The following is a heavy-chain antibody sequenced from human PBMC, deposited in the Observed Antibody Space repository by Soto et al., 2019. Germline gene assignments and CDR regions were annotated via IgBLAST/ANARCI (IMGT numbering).Heavy chain of an antibody. Sequence: GGSLRLSCAASGFTFSSYEMNWVRQAPGKGLEWVSYISSSGSTIYYADSVKGRFTISRDNAKNSLYLQMNSLRAEDTAVYYCARDGGPRITMVRGDFDYWGQGTLVTVSS. CDR3: ARDGGPRITMVRGDFDY. J-gene: IGHJ4*02. D-gene: IGHD3-10*01. V-gene: IGHV3-48*03. CDR2: ISSSGSTI. CDR1: GFTFSSYE.